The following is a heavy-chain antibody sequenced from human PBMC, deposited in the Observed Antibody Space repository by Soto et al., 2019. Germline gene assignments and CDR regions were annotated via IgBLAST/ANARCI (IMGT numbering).Heavy chain of an antibody. D-gene: IGHD5-12*01. CDR2: IYYSGST. Sequence: QVQLQESGPGLVKPSQTLSLTCTVSGGSISSGGYYWSWIRQHPGKGLEWIGYIYYSGSTYYNPSLNRRVTISEDTSKNHFSLKLRSVTAADTAVYYCARGRGIVATINRSLLFDYWGQGTLVTVSS. V-gene: IGHV4-31*03. CDR3: ARGRGIVATINRSLLFDY. CDR1: GGSISSGGYY. J-gene: IGHJ4*02.